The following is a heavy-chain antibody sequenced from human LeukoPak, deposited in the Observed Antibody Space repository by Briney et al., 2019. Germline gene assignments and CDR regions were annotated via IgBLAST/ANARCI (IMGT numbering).Heavy chain of an antibody. CDR2: ISPDGKKA. CDR1: GPNFIYSG. CDR3: AKDNNPCYYMYV. J-gene: IGHJ6*03. Sequence: PGGSQRLFCEATGPNFIYSGLHWVRQAPGKGLEWVAGISPDGKKANYADSVKGRFTISRDNSKNSVYLQMNSLRDEETAVYYCAKDNNPCYYMYVWGKGTAVIVSS. V-gene: IGHV3-30*18. D-gene: IGHD1-14*01.